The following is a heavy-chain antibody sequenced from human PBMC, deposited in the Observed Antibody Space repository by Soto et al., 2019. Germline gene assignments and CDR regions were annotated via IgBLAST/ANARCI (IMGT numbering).Heavy chain of an antibody. D-gene: IGHD2-2*01. CDR2: ISSSGSTI. J-gene: IGHJ5*02. CDR1: GFTFSDYY. Sequence: QVQLVESGGGLVKPGGSLRLSCAASGFTFSDYYMSWIRQAPGKGLEWVSYISSSGSTIYYADSVKGRFTISRDNAKNSPYLQMNSLRAEDTAVYYCARGDIVVVPAAMQAGWFDPWGQGTLVTVSS. V-gene: IGHV3-11*01. CDR3: ARGDIVVVPAAMQAGWFDP.